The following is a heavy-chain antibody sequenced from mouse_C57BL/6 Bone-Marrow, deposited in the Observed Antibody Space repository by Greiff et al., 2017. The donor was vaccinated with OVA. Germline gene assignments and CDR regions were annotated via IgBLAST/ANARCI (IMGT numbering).Heavy chain of an antibody. CDR1: GYTFTSYW. CDR3: AREGWPFDY. J-gene: IGHJ2*01. Sequence: QVQLKQPGAELVMPGASVKLSCKASGYTFTSYWMPWVKQRPGQGLEWIGEIDPSDSYTNYNQKFKGKSTLTVDKSSSTAYMQLSSLTSEDSAVYYCAREGWPFDYWGQGTTLTVSS. CDR2: IDPSDSYT. D-gene: IGHD3-3*01. V-gene: IGHV1-69*01.